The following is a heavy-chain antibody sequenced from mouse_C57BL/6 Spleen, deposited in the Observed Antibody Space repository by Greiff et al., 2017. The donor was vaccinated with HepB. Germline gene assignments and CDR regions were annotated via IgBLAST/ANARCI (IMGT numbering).Heavy chain of an antibody. CDR2: INPNNGGT. Sequence: EVKLMESGPELVKPGASVKMSCKASGYTFTDYNMHWVKQSHGKSLEWIGYINPNNGGTSYNQKFKGKATLTVNKSSSTAYMELRSLTSEDSAVYYCARDYYGSIDYWGQGTTLTVSS. CDR1: GYTFTDYN. D-gene: IGHD1-1*01. V-gene: IGHV1-22*01. CDR3: ARDYYGSIDY. J-gene: IGHJ2*01.